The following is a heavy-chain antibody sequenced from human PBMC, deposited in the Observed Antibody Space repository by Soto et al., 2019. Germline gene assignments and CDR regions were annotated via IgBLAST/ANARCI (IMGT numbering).Heavy chain of an antibody. CDR3: ARTTSDH. V-gene: IGHV3-21*01. D-gene: IGHD1-26*01. Sequence: EVQLVESGGGLVKPGGSLRLSCAASGFTFSTSTMNWVRQAPGKGLEWVSSISRSSNNIYYADSVKGRFTISRDNAKNSLYLQMNSLRAEDTAMYYCARTTSDHWGQGTLVTVSS. CDR1: GFTFSTST. CDR2: ISRSSNNI. J-gene: IGHJ5*02.